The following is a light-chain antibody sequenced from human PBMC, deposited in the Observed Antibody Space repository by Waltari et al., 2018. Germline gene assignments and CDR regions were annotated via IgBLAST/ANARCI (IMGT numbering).Light chain of an antibody. CDR3: QQYYGPPYN. CDR2: WAS. Sequence: DIMMTQSPDVLAVSLGERASIKCKSSHSVLDYFNNKDSLAWYQQKAGQPPRLLIHWASTRETGVPDRFSGSGSGTDFTLTISSLKAEDAALYYCQQYYGPPYNFGQGTRLEIK. J-gene: IGKJ2*01. V-gene: IGKV4-1*01. CDR1: HSVLDYFNNKDS.